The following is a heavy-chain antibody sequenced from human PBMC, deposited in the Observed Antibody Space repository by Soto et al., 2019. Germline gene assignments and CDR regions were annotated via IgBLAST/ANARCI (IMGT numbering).Heavy chain of an antibody. V-gene: IGHV3-7*01. CDR2: IKQDGSEK. D-gene: IGHD3-10*01. CDR3: ARDGHVLLWFGEIDY. J-gene: IGHJ4*02. Sequence: EVQLVESVGGLVQPGGTLSLSCAASGFTFSSYWMSWVRQAPGKALEWVANIKQDGSEKYYVDSVKGRFTISRDNAKNALYLQMNSLRAEDTAVYYCARDGHVLLWFGEIDYWGQGTLVTVSS. CDR1: GFTFSSYW.